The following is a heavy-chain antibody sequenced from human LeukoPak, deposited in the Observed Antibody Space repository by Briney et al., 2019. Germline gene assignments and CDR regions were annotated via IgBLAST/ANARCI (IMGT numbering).Heavy chain of an antibody. V-gene: IGHV1-46*01. J-gene: IGHJ6*03. CDR2: INPSGGST. Sequence: GASVKVSRKASGYTFTSYYMHWVRQAPGQGLEWMGIINPSGGSTSYAQKFQGRVTMTRDTSTSTVYMELSSLRSEDTAVYYCARDRLSYDFWSGYYMDVWGKGTTVTVSS. CDR1: GYTFTSYY. D-gene: IGHD3-3*01. CDR3: ARDRLSYDFWSGYYMDV.